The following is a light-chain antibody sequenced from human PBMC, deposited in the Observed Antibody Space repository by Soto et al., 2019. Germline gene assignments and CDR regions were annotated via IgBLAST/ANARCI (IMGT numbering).Light chain of an antibody. J-gene: IGKJ3*01. CDR2: DAS. Sequence: EIVLTQSPATLSLSPGKRATLSCRASQSVSSYLAWYQQKPGQAPRLLIYDASNRATGIPTRFSGSGSGTDFTLTISSIEPEDFAVYFCKHRSNWPPVAFGPGTKVEIK. CDR3: KHRSNWPPVA. CDR1: QSVSSY. V-gene: IGKV3-11*01.